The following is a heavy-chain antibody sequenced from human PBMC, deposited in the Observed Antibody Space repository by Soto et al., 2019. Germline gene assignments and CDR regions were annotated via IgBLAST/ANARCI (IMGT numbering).Heavy chain of an antibody. Sequence: SVKVSCKASGGTFSSYAISWVRQAPGQGLEWMGGIIPIFGTANYAQKFQGRVTITADESTSTAYMELSSLRSEDTAVYYCASPVAGATAFEDWGQGTRVTVSS. CDR3: ASPVAGATAFED. CDR2: IIPIFGTA. V-gene: IGHV1-69*13. D-gene: IGHD6-19*01. J-gene: IGHJ4*02. CDR1: GGTFSSYA.